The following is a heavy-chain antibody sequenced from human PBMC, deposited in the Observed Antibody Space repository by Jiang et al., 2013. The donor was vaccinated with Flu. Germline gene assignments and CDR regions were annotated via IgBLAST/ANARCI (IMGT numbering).Heavy chain of an antibody. J-gene: IGHJ6*04. V-gene: IGHV4-59*08. CDR1: GGSISSYY. CDR3: ARLCQLWFGEFDYGMDV. D-gene: IGHD3-10*01. Sequence: SGSGLVKPSETLSLTCTVSGGSISSYYWSWIRQPPGKGLEWIGYIYYSGSTNYNPSLKSRVTISVDTSKNQFSLKLSSVTAADTAVYYCARLCQLWFGEFDYGMDVWGKGTTVTVSS. CDR2: IYYSGST.